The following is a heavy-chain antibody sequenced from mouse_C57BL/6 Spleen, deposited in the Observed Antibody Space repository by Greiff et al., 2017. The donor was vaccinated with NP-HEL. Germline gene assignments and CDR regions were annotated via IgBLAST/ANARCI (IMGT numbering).Heavy chain of an antibody. CDR1: GFSLTSYG. CDR2: IWSGGST. Sequence: QVQLQQSGPGLVQPSQSLSITCTVSGFSLTSYGVHWVRQSPGKGLEWLGVIWSGGSTAYNAAFISRLSISKDNSKSQVFFKMNSLQADDTAIYYCAREDYSNPGWYFDVWGTGTTVTVSS. V-gene: IGHV2-2*01. J-gene: IGHJ1*03. D-gene: IGHD2-5*01. CDR3: AREDYSNPGWYFDV.